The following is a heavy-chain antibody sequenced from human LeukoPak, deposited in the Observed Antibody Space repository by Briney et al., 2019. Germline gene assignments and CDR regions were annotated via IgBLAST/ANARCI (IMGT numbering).Heavy chain of an antibody. CDR1: GYTLTELS. J-gene: IGHJ4*02. CDR3: ARVFYYYGSGSYYPLFDY. V-gene: IGHV1-24*01. CDR2: FDPEDGET. Sequence: ASVKVSCKVSGYTLTELSMHWVRQAPGHGLEWLGGFDPEDGETIYAQKFQGRVTMTEDTSTDTAYMELSSLRSEDTAVYYCARVFYYYGSGSYYPLFDYWGQGTLVTVSS. D-gene: IGHD3-10*01.